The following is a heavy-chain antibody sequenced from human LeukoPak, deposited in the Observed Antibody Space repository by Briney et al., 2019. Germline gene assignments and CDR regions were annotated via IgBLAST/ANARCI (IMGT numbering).Heavy chain of an antibody. CDR1: GFTVSSNY. J-gene: IGHJ4*02. V-gene: IGHV3-66*01. Sequence: GGSLRLSCAASGFTVSSNYMSWVRQAPGKGLEWVSVIYSGGSTYYADSVKGRFTISRDNSKNTLYLRMNSLRAEDTAVYYCASSLVVTNFDYWGQGTLVTVSS. D-gene: IGHD2-15*01. CDR2: IYSGGST. CDR3: ASSLVVTNFDY.